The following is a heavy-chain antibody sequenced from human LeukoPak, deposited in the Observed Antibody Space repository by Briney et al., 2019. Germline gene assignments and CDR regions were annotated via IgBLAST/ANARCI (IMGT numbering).Heavy chain of an antibody. Sequence: SETLSLTCAVDGGSFSGFYWSWIRQTAGKGLEWIGEINQSGNTNYNPSLTDYNPSLKSRVSISVDTSKKQLSLKLSSVTAADTGVYCCARVRHAPLEYGYYMEVWGKGTTVT. J-gene: IGHJ6*03. CDR2: INQSGNT. CDR3: ARVRHAPLEYGYYMEV. CDR1: GGSFSGFY. D-gene: IGHD3-3*01. V-gene: IGHV4-34*01.